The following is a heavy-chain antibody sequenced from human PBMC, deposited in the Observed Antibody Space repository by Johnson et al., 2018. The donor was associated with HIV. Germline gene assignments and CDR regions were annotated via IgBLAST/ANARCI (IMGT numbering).Heavy chain of an antibody. D-gene: IGHD2-2*01. Sequence: VQLVESGGGVVQPGRSLRLSCVASGFTFSSYAMHWVRQAPGKGLEWVSGLNWNGGYAAYADSVKGRFPISRDNAKNSLYLQMNSLRAEDTAVYYCARDRPDIVVVPGAIDAFDIWGQGTMVTVSS. CDR3: ARDRPDIVVVPGAIDAFDI. CDR2: LNWNGGYA. J-gene: IGHJ3*02. V-gene: IGHV3-20*04. CDR1: GFTFSSYA.